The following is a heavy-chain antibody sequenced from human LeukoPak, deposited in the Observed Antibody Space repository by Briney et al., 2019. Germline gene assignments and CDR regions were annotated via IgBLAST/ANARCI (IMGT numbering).Heavy chain of an antibody. CDR1: GFTFSDYS. V-gene: IGHV3-21*01. CDR2: ISSSSTYI. Sequence: GGSLRLSCAASGFTFSDYSMNWVRQAPGKGLEWVSCISSSSTYIYYADSVKGRFTISRDNAKNSLYLQMNSLRAEDTAVYYCARASKTTVTTLRWFDPWGQGTLVTVSS. CDR3: ARASKTTVTTLRWFDP. D-gene: IGHD4-17*01. J-gene: IGHJ5*02.